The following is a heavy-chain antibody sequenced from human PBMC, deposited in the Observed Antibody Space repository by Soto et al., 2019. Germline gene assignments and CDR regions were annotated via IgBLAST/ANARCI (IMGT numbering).Heavy chain of an antibody. J-gene: IGHJ4*02. CDR1: GGTFSSYA. CDR3: ARVVVGASTFDY. V-gene: IGHV1-69*13. Sequence: ASVKVSCKASGGTFSSYAINWVRQAPGQGLEWMGGIIPIFGTANYAQKFQGRVTITADESTSTAYMELSSLRSEDTAVYYCARVVVGASTFDYWDQGTLVTV. CDR2: IIPIFGTA. D-gene: IGHD1-26*01.